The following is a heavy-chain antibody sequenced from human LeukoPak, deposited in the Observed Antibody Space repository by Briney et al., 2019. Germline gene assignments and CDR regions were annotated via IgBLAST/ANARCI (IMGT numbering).Heavy chain of an antibody. CDR2: MNPNSGNT. Sequence: ASAKVSCKASGYTFTSYDINWVRQATGQGLEWMGWMNPNSGNTGYAQKFQGRVTMTRNTSISTAYMELSSLRSEDTAVYYCARGRSRYYYDSSGYYSYAFDIWGQGTMVTVSS. V-gene: IGHV1-8*01. CDR1: GYTFTSYD. J-gene: IGHJ3*02. D-gene: IGHD3-22*01. CDR3: ARGRSRYYYDSSGYYSYAFDI.